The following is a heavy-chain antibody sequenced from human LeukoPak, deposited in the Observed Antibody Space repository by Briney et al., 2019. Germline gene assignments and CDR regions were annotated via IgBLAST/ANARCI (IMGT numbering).Heavy chain of an antibody. V-gene: IGHV3-73*01. D-gene: IGHD1-26*01. CDR2: IRSRGNNYAK. CDR1: GPRFIGSA. Sequence: GRSPRPSFAASGPRFIGSAIHWVRPPSGKWLQWAGRIRSRGNNYAKTYIRSVKGRFTISRDDSNHTAYLLMNSLKAEDTDVYFCTRHVWDTGRDYWGRGTLVTVSS. CDR3: TRHVWDTGRDY. J-gene: IGHJ4*02.